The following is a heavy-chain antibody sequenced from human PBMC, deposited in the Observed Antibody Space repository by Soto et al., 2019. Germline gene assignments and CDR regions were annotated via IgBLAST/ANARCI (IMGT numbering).Heavy chain of an antibody. V-gene: IGHV1-2*04. Sequence: GASLKVSFKASGYTFTGYYMHWVRQAPGQGLEWMGWINPNSGGTNYAQKFQGWVTMTRDTSISTAYMELSRLRSDDTAVYYCARGDSSGYYFDDAFDVWGQGTMVTVS. CDR1: GYTFTGYY. CDR2: INPNSGGT. D-gene: IGHD3-22*01. CDR3: ARGDSSGYYFDDAFDV. J-gene: IGHJ3*01.